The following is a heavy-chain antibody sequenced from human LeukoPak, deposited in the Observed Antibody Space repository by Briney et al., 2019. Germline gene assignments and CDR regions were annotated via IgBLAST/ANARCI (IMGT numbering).Heavy chain of an antibody. CDR1: GGSMSNYY. V-gene: IGHV4-59*12. D-gene: IGHD6-19*01. CDR3: ARGGWYQDS. CDR2: IYYSGNT. J-gene: IGHJ4*02. Sequence: SETLSLTCTVSGGSMSNYYWSWFRQPPGKGLEWIGYIYYSGNTNYNSSLKSRVTLSVDTSKNQFSLKLTSVTAADTAVYYCARGGWYQDSWGQGMPVTVSS.